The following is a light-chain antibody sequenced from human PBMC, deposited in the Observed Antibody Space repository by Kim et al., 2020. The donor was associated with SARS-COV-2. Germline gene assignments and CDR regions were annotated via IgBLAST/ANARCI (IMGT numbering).Light chain of an antibody. J-gene: IGLJ3*02. CDR3: AAWDDSLNERV. Sequence: GQRVTISCSGSSSNIGSYGANWYQQLPGTAPKLLIYKNNQRPSGVPDRFSGSRSGTSASLAISGLQSEDEADYYCAAWDDSLNERVFGGGTQLTVL. CDR1: SSNIGSYG. CDR2: KNN. V-gene: IGLV1-44*01.